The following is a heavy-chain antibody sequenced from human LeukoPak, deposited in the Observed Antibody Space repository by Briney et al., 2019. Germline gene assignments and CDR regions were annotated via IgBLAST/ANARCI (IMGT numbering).Heavy chain of an antibody. J-gene: IGHJ4*02. Sequence: SETLSLTCTVSGGSISGFVWSWIRQPPGEGLDYIGFIYDTGTPTNYNPLLKSRVTLSVDTSKNQFSLNLESVTAADTAVYYWARLTKGEQWLAYYFDYWGQGALVTVSS. CDR3: ARLTKGEQWLAYYFDY. CDR2: IYDTGTPT. CDR1: GGSISGFV. V-gene: IGHV4-59*08. D-gene: IGHD6-19*01.